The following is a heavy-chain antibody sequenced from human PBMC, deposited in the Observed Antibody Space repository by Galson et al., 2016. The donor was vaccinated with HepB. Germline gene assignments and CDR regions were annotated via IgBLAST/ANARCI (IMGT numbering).Heavy chain of an antibody. J-gene: IGHJ6*02. V-gene: IGHV3-13*01. Sequence: SLRLSCAASGFTFRTYDMHWVRQTKTKGLEWVSAIGTAGDTYYPDSVKGRFTISRENAKNSLYLQMNSLRAGDTAVYYCARGPYRRGSFYYGMDVWGQGTTVTVSS. CDR3: ARGPYRRGSFYYGMDV. CDR1: GFTFRTYD. CDR2: IGTAGDT. D-gene: IGHD4-11*01.